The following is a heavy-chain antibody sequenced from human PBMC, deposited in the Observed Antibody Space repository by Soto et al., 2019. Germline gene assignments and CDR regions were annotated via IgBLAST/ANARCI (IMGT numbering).Heavy chain of an antibody. J-gene: IGHJ4*02. D-gene: IGHD4-4*01. Sequence: SETLSLTCSVSGVSMTSSISYWGWIRQPPGKGLEWIGYIYYSGSTNYNPSLKSRVTISVDTSKNQFSLKLSSVTAADTAVYYCARGDYIEFDYWGQGTLVTVSS. CDR2: IYYSGST. CDR3: ARGDYIEFDY. V-gene: IGHV4-61*05. CDR1: GVSMTSSISY.